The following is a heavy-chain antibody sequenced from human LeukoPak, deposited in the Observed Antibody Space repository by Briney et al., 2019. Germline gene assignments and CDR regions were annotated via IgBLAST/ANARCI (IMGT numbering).Heavy chain of an antibody. CDR3: ARGQDSTGYYDF. V-gene: IGHV5-51*01. J-gene: IGHJ4*02. Sequence: GESLKISCKGSGYSFATYWIGWVRRMPGKGLEWMGIIYPDNSDTRYRPSFQGQVTISADKSISTAYLQWSSLKASDTAMYYCARGQDSTGYYDFWGQGTLVTVSS. D-gene: IGHD3-22*01. CDR1: GYSFATYW. CDR2: IYPDNSDT.